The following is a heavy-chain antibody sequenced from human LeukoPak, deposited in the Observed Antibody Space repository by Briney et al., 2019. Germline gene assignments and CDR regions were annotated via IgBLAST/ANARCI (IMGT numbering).Heavy chain of an antibody. D-gene: IGHD4-23*01. CDR2: ISYDGSNK. V-gene: IGHV3-30*18. CDR3: AKDYPPTTYGGNGFDY. J-gene: IGHJ4*02. Sequence: GGSLRLSCAASGFTFSSYGMHWVRQAPGKGLEWVAVISYDGSNKYYADSVKGRFTISRDNSKNTLYLQMNSLRAEDTAVYYCAKDYPPTTYGGNGFDYWGQGTLVTVSS. CDR1: GFTFSSYG.